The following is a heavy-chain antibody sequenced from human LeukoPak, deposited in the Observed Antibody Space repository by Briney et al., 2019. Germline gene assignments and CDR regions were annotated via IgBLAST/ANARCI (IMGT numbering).Heavy chain of an antibody. Sequence: SETLSLTCAVSGGSISSSNWRSWVRQPPGKGLEWIGEIYHSGSTNYNPSLKSRVTISVDKSKNQFSLKLSSVTAADTAVYYCASDGGYYYGSGIDYWGQGTLVTVSS. CDR3: ASDGGYYYGSGIDY. J-gene: IGHJ4*02. CDR2: IYHSGST. D-gene: IGHD3-10*01. CDR1: GGSISSSNW. V-gene: IGHV4-4*02.